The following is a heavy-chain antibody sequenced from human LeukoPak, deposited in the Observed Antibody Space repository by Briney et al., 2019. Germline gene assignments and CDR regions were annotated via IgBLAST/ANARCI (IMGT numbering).Heavy chain of an antibody. CDR1: GFTFSSYW. CDR2: IYSGGST. V-gene: IGHV3-53*01. J-gene: IGHJ4*02. D-gene: IGHD6-13*01. Sequence: PGGSLRLSCEASGFTFSSYWMSWVRQAPGKGLEWVSVIYSGGSTYYADSVKGRFTISRDNSKNTLYLQMNSLRAEDTAVYYCARNGYSSSWYRNWGRGTLVTVSS. CDR3: ARNGYSSSWYRN.